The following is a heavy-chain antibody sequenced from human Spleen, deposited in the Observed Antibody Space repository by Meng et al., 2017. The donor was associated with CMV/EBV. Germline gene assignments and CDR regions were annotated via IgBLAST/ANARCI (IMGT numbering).Heavy chain of an antibody. J-gene: IGHJ5*02. CDR3: ARGIRWDNWFDP. CDR1: GGTFSSYA. Sequence: AVKVSCKASGGTFSSYAINWVRQAPGQGLEWMGGVIPILGLANYAQKFQSRLTITADKSTSTAYMELRSLRSDDTAVYYCARGIRWDNWFDPWGQGTLVTVSS. V-gene: IGHV1-69*10. D-gene: IGHD4-23*01. CDR2: VIPILGLA.